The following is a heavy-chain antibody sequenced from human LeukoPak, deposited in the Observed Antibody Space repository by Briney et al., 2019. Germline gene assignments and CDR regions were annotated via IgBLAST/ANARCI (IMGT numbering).Heavy chain of an antibody. CDR3: ARDSGALGYCSSTSCHDAFDI. Sequence: GGSLRLSCAASGFTFSDYYMSWIRQAPGKGLEWVSYISSSGSTIYYADSVKGRFTISRDNSKNTLYLQMNSLRAEDTAVYYCARDSGALGYCSSTSCHDAFDIWGQGTMVTVSS. V-gene: IGHV3-11*04. CDR2: ISSSGSTI. CDR1: GFTFSDYY. J-gene: IGHJ3*02. D-gene: IGHD2-2*01.